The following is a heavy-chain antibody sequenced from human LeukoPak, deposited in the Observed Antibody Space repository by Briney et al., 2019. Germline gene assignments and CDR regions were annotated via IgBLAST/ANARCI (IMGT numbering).Heavy chain of an antibody. CDR3: ARDPGYCSSTSCYHYYYYYYMDV. J-gene: IGHJ6*03. D-gene: IGHD2-2*03. CDR1: GYTFTGYY. CDR2: INRNSGGR. Sequence: VASVKDSCKASGYTFTGYYMHWVRQAPGQGLEWMGWINRNSGGRNYAQKFQGRVTMTRDTSISTAYMELSRLRSDDTAVYYCARDPGYCSSTSCYHYYYYYYMDVWGKGTTVTVSS. V-gene: IGHV1-2*02.